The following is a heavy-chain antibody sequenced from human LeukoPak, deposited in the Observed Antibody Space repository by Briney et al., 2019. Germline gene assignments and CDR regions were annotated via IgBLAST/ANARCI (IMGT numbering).Heavy chain of an antibody. J-gene: IGHJ4*02. D-gene: IGHD6-19*01. V-gene: IGHV4-38-2*02. CDR3: ARDSPGYSSGWYYFDY. Sequence: PSETLSLTCAVSGYSISSGYYWGWIRQPPGKGLEWIGSIYHSGSTYYNPSLKSRVTISVDTSKNQFSLKLSSVTAADTAVYYCARDSPGYSSGWYYFDYWGQGTLVTVSS. CDR2: IYHSGST. CDR1: GYSISSGYY.